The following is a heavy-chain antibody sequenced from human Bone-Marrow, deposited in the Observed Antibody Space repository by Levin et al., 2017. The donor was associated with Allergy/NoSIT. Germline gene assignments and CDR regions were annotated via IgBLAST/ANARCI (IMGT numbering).Heavy chain of an antibody. V-gene: IGHV3-7*01. CDR3: ARTGEDY. Sequence: LSLTCAASGFTFSSYWMTWVRQAPGKGLEWVANIKEDGSEKYYVDSVKGRFTISRDNAKKSLYLQMNSLRVEDTAVYYCARTGEDYWGQGTLVTVSS. CDR2: IKEDGSEK. J-gene: IGHJ4*02. D-gene: IGHD7-27*01. CDR1: GFTFSSYW.